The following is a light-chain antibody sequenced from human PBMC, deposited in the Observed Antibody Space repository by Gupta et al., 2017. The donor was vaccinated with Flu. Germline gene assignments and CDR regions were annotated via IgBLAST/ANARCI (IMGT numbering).Light chain of an antibody. J-gene: IGKJ2*01. CDR2: EVS. V-gene: IGKV1-5*03. CDR3: QQYNGFPFT. CDR1: QSINSW. Sequence: GDRVTITCRASQSINSWLAWYQQKPGKAPNLLIYEVSSLESGVPSRFSGSGSGPEFTLTISSLQPDDFATYYCQQYNGFPFTFGQGTKLEIK.